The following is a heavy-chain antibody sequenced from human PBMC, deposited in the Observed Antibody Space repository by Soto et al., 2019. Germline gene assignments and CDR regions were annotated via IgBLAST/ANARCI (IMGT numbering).Heavy chain of an antibody. CDR1: GFTFSSYA. CDR3: ARDDCSGGSCYSSGNY. V-gene: IGHV3-30-3*01. D-gene: IGHD2-15*01. CDR2: ISYDGSNK. Sequence: QVQLVESGGGVVQPGRSLRLSCAASGFTFSSYAMHWVRQAPGKGLEWVAVISYDGSNKYYADSVKGRFTISRDNSKNTLYLQMNSLRAEDTAVYYCARDDCSGGSCYSSGNYWGQGTLVTVSS. J-gene: IGHJ4*02.